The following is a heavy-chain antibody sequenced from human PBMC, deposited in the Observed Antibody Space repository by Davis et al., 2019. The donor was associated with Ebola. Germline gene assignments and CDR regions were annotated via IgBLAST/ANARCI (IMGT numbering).Heavy chain of an antibody. Sequence: MPGGSLRLSCSVSGDSIISSADYWGWIRQPPGKGLEWIGEINHSGSTNYNPSLKSRVTISVDTSKNQFSLKLSSVTAADTAVYYCARRVVVAATRIDYWGQGTLVTVSS. J-gene: IGHJ4*02. V-gene: IGHV4-39*07. D-gene: IGHD2-15*01. CDR1: GDSIISSADY. CDR3: ARRVVVAATRIDY. CDR2: INHSGST.